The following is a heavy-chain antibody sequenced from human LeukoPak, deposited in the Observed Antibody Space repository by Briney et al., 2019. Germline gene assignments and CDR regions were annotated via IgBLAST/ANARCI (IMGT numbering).Heavy chain of an antibody. CDR2: IYCTGSS. Sequence: PSETLSLTCTGSGGSISSYSWSWIRQPPGKGLEWIRYIYCTGSSNYNPSLKSRVSISLDTSKNHFSLRLSSVTAADTAVYYCARRAYSYGHYYYFDFWGQGTLVTVSS. CDR1: GGSISSYS. D-gene: IGHD5-18*01. CDR3: ARRAYSYGHYYYFDF. J-gene: IGHJ4*02. V-gene: IGHV4-59*01.